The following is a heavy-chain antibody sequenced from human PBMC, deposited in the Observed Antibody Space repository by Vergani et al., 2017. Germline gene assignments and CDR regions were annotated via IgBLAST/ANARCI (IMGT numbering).Heavy chain of an antibody. D-gene: IGHD2/OR15-2a*01. V-gene: IGHV4-59*06. CDR1: GGSMSDFY. CDR3: AGLNIVKDAAGDY. CDR2: IYYSGST. Sequence: QVHLQESGPGVVKPSDTLSLTCTVSGGSMSDFYWTWIRQPAGRGLEWIGYIYYSGSTYYNPSLKSRVTISVDTSKNQFSLKLSSVTAADTAVYYCAGLNIVKDAAGDYWGQGTLVTVSS. J-gene: IGHJ4*02.